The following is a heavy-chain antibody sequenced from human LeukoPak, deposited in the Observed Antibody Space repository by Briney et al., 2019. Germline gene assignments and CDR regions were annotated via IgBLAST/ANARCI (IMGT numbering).Heavy chain of an antibody. CDR1: GFTFSSYG. J-gene: IGHJ3*02. Sequence: GRSLRLSFAASGFTFSSYGMHWVRQAPGKGLEWVAVIWYDGSNKYYADSVKGRFTISRDNSKNTLYLQMNSLRAEDTAVYYCARQGEAADAFDIWGQGTMVTVSS. D-gene: IGHD3-16*01. V-gene: IGHV3-33*01. CDR3: ARQGEAADAFDI. CDR2: IWYDGSNK.